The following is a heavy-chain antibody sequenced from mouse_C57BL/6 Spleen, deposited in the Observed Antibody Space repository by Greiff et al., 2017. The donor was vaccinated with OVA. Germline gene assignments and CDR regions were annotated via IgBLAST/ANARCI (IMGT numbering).Heavy chain of an antibody. V-gene: IGHV5-6*02. Sequence: DVMLVESGGDLVKPGGSLKLSCAASGFTFSSYGMSWVRQTPDKRLEWVATISSGGSYPYYPDSVKGRFTISRDNAKNTLYLQMSSLKSEDTAMYYCARHGDYYGSSYWYFDVWGTGTTVTVSS. CDR1: GFTFSSYG. J-gene: IGHJ1*03. CDR2: ISSGGSYP. D-gene: IGHD1-1*01. CDR3: ARHGDYYGSSYWYFDV.